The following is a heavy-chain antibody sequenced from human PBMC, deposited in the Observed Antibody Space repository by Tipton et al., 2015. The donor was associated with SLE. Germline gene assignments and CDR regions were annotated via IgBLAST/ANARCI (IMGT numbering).Heavy chain of an antibody. Sequence: VQLVQSGAEVKEPGESLKISCKGSGDTFTNYWIGWVRQMPGKGLEWMGIIFPGDSETRYSPSFQGQVTFSADKSITTAYLQWSSLKASDTAVYFCARHSDFGSREPSFYYGLDVWGQGTTVTVSS. V-gene: IGHV5-51*01. J-gene: IGHJ6*02. D-gene: IGHD3-22*01. CDR3: ARHSDFGSREPSFYYGLDV. CDR1: GDTFTNYW. CDR2: IFPGDSET.